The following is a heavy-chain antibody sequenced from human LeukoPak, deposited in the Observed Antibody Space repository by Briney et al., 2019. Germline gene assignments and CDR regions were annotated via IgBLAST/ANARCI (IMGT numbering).Heavy chain of an antibody. D-gene: IGHD6-13*01. CDR3: ARDCRDSSSWLELYSYYYGMDV. J-gene: IGHJ6*02. V-gene: IGHV3-48*03. Sequence: VGSLRLSCAASGFTFSSYEMNCVRQAPGKGLEWVSYISSSGSTIYYADSVKGRFTISRDNAKNSLYLQMKSLRAEDTAVYYCARDCRDSSSWLELYSYYYGMDVWGQGTTVTVSS. CDR2: ISSSGSTI. CDR1: GFTFSSYE.